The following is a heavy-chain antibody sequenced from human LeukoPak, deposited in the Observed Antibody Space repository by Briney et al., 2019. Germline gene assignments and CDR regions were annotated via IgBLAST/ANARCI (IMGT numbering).Heavy chain of an antibody. CDR3: AKNRVGVTSNFDY. J-gene: IGHJ4*02. D-gene: IGHD2-21*02. CDR2: ISGSGGST. V-gene: IGHV3-23*01. CDR1: GFTFSRYG. Sequence: PGGSLRLSCAASGFTFSRYGMHWVRQAPGKGLEWVSVISGSGGSTYYADSVKGRFTISRDNSKNTLYLQMNSLRAEDTAVYYCAKNRVGVTSNFDYWGQGTLVTVSS.